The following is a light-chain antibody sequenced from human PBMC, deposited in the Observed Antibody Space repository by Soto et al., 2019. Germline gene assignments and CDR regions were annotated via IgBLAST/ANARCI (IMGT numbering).Light chain of an antibody. CDR3: SSFAGNNNVV. V-gene: IGLV2-8*01. CDR1: SSDVGGYNY. CDR2: EVT. Sequence: QSALTQPPSASGSPGQSVTISCTGTSSDVGGYNYVSWYQQHPGRAPKLVIYEVTKRPSGVPDRFSGSKSGNTASLTVSGLQTDDEADYYCSSFAGNNNVVFGGGTQLTVL. J-gene: IGLJ2*01.